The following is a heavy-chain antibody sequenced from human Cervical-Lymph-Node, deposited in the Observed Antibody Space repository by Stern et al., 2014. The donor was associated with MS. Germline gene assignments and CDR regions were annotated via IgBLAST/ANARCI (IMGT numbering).Heavy chain of an antibody. CDR3: ARDSRHYDASYYFDS. Sequence: VQLVESGAEVKKPGSSVKVSCKASGGTFSSYAINWVRQAPGQGPEWMGGIIPIFGPANYAQKFQGRVTITADESTSTAYMELSSLRSEDMAVYYCARDSRHYDASYYFDSWGQGTLVTVSS. V-gene: IGHV1-69*01. CDR2: IIPIFGPA. CDR1: GGTFSSYA. J-gene: IGHJ4*02. D-gene: IGHD3-16*01.